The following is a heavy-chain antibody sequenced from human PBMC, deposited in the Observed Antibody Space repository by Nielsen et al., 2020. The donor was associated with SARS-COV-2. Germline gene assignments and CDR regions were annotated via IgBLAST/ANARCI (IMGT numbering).Heavy chain of an antibody. J-gene: IGHJ3*02. Sequence: GGSLRLSCKGSGYIFTSYWIGWVRQMPGKGLEWMGIIYPGDSDTRYSPSFQGQVTISADKSISTAYLQWSSLKASDTAMYYCARRRYYYEPGSFDIWGQGTMVTVSS. CDR3: ARRRYYYEPGSFDI. V-gene: IGHV5-51*01. D-gene: IGHD3-22*01. CDR1: GYIFTSYW. CDR2: IYPGDSDT.